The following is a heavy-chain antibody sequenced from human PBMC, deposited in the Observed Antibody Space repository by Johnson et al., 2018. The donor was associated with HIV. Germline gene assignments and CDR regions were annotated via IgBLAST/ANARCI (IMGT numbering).Heavy chain of an antibody. CDR3: TKDRTNWVYDAFDI. V-gene: IGHV3-33*06. J-gene: IGHJ3*02. Sequence: QVQLVESGGGVVQPGRSLRLSCAASGFTFSSYGMHWVRQAPGKGLEWVAAVWYDGSNKYCANSVKGRFTIFRDNSENTMYLQMNRLRADDTAVYFCTKDRTNWVYDAFDIWGQGTMVTVSS. CDR1: GFTFSSYG. CDR2: VWYDGSNK. D-gene: IGHD7-27*01.